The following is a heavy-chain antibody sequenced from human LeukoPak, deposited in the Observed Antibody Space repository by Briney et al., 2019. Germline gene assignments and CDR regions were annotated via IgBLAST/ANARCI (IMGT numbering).Heavy chain of an antibody. CDR2: ITTSGGSA. CDR3: AMINPYYAGRGSSVQ. CDR1: GFTFSSYA. D-gene: IGHD3-10*01. J-gene: IGHJ4*02. Sequence: GGSLRLSCAASGFTFSSYAMSWFGRAPGKGLDWFSGITTSGGSASYADSVKGRFTISRDNPGNTLFMEMHSLRAKATAFYYFAMINPYYAGRGSSVQWGPGNLVTVSS. V-gene: IGHV3-23*01.